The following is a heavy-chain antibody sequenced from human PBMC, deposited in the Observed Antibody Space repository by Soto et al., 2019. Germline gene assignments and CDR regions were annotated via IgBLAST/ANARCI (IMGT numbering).Heavy chain of an antibody. CDR3: ARVGYEFWSGWVRMDYYYGMDV. Sequence: SETLSLTCTVSGGSISSYYWSWIRQPPGKGLEWIGYIYYSGSTNYNPSLKSRVTISVDTSKNQFSLKLSSVTAADTAVYYCARVGYEFWSGWVRMDYYYGMDVWGQGTTVTVSS. CDR2: IYYSGST. V-gene: IGHV4-59*01. D-gene: IGHD3-3*01. J-gene: IGHJ6*02. CDR1: GGSISSYY.